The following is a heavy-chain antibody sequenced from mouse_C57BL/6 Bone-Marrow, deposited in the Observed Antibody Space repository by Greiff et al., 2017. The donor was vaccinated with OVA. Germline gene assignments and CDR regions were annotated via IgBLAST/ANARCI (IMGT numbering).Heavy chain of an antibody. Sequence: EVQLQESGPGLVKPSQSLSLTCSVTGYSITSGYYWNWIRQFPGTKLEWMGYISYDGSNNSNPSLKNRISITRDTSQNQFFLNVNSVTTESTATYNFARDRGDVYSMDYWGQGTSVTVSS. CDR3: ARDRGDVYSMDY. J-gene: IGHJ4*01. D-gene: IGHD3-3*01. CDR2: ISYDGSN. V-gene: IGHV3-6*01. CDR1: GYSITSGYY.